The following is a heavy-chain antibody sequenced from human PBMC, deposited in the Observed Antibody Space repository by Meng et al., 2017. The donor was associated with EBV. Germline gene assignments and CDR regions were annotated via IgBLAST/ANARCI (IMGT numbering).Heavy chain of an antibody. J-gene: IGHJ5*02. CDR1: GYTFTSYG. CDR2: ISAYNGNT. CDR3: ARETIGFDFNWFDP. Sequence: VLLVHAGCEWKKPGAAVKGSCKASGYTFTSYGISWVRQAHGQGLEWMGWISAYNGNTNDAQMLQGRVTMTTDTSTSTAYMELRSLRSDDTAVYYCARETIGFDFNWFDPWGQGTLVTVSS. V-gene: IGHV1-18*01. D-gene: IGHD5-12*01.